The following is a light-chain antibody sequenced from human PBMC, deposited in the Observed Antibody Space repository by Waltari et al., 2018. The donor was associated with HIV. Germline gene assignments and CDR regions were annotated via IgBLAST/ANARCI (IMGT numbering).Light chain of an antibody. CDR3: VAWDDTLSGPV. CDR2: RDD. Sequence: QSLLTQPPSASGTPGQRVTISCSGSSSNIGTNYVYWYQQLTGTAPKLLIYRDDPRPSGVPDRFSASKSGTSASLDISGLRSEDETDYYCVAWDDTLSGPVFGGGTKLTVL. V-gene: IGLV1-47*01. J-gene: IGLJ2*01. CDR1: SSNIGTNY.